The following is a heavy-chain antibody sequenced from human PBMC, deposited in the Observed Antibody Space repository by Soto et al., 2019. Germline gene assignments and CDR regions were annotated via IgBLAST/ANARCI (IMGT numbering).Heavy chain of an antibody. CDR1: GYTFTSYY. Sequence: QVQLVQSGAEVKKPGASVKVSCKASGYTFTSYYMHWVRQAPGQGLEWMGIINPSGGSTSSAQMFQVRVTMTRDTSTSTVYMELSSLRSEDTAVYYCARSARYYYDSSGYYYDYWCQGTLVTVSS. CDR2: INPSGGST. D-gene: IGHD3-22*01. J-gene: IGHJ4*02. V-gene: IGHV1-46*01. CDR3: ARSARYYYDSSGYYYDY.